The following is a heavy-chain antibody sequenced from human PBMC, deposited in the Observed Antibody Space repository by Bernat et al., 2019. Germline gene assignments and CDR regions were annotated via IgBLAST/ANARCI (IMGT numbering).Heavy chain of an antibody. CDR1: GFSLSTSGMC. J-gene: IGHJ4*02. CDR2: IDWDDDK. V-gene: IGHV2-70*15. Sequence: QVTLRESGPALVKPTQTLTLTCTFSGFSLSTSGMCVSWIRQPPGKALEWLARIDWDDDKYYSTSLKTRLTISKDTSKNQVVLTMTNMDPVDIATYYCARIRTGGLNPYFDYWGQGTLVTVSS. D-gene: IGHD7-27*01. CDR3: ARIRTGGLNPYFDY.